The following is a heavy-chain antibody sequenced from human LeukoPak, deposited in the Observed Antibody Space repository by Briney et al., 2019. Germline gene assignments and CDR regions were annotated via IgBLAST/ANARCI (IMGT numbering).Heavy chain of an antibody. D-gene: IGHD1-26*01. CDR2: INHSGST. CDR3: ARRGGSYLRYYYYYYMDV. V-gene: IGHV4-34*01. Sequence: SETLSLTCAVYGGSFSGYYWSWIRQPPGKGLEWIGEINHSGSTNYNPSLKSRVTISVDTSKNQFSLKLGSVTAADTAVYYCARRGGSYLRYYYYYYMDVWGKGTTVTISS. CDR1: GGSFSGYY. J-gene: IGHJ6*03.